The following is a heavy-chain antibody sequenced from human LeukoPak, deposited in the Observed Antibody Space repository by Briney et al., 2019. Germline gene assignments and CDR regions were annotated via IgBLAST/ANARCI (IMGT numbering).Heavy chain of an antibody. CDR3: GKDLFVVPAGIDY. J-gene: IGHJ4*02. Sequence: GGSLRLSCTASGCTLSSYAMSWVRQAPGKGLEWVSAIGGSGGSTYYAASVKGRFTISRDNSKNTLYLQMNSLRAEDTAVYYCGKDLFVVPAGIDYWGQGTLVTVSS. V-gene: IGHV3-23*01. CDR1: GCTLSSYA. D-gene: IGHD2-2*01. CDR2: IGGSGGST.